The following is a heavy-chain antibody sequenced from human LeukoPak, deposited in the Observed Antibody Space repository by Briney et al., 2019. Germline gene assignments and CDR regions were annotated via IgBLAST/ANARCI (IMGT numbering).Heavy chain of an antibody. D-gene: IGHD7-27*01. V-gene: IGHV4-39*07. CDR1: GGSINSNTYN. Sequence: SETLSLTCNVSGGSINSNTYNWGWVRQPPGKGLEWIGIIYISGRTFYSSSLKSRVTMSVDTSKNQFSLNLSSVTAADTAVYYCARGVWADHAFDIWGQGTMVTVSS. CDR3: ARGVWADHAFDI. CDR2: IYISGRT. J-gene: IGHJ3*02.